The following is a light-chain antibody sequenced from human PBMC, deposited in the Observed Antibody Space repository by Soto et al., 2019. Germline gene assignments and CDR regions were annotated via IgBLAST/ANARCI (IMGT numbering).Light chain of an antibody. CDR3: QRINYYPYS. V-gene: IGKV1-5*01. CDR1: QSISTW. CDR2: HAS. J-gene: IGKJ2*03. Sequence: DIELTQSPSTLSSFVGDRVTITCGASQSISTWVAWYQQKPGKPPKVLIYHASSLESGLPARFSGSGSGTEAIVTITTRQPEDVVTYYCQRINYYPYSFGQGTKLEIK.